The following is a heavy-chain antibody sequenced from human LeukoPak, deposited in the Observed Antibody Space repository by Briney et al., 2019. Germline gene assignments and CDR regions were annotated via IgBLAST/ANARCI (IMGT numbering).Heavy chain of an antibody. CDR1: GYTFTSYG. Sequence: GASVKVSCKASGYTFTSYGISWVRQAPGQGLEWMGWINAYNGNTNYAQKLQGRVTMTTDTSTSTAYMELRSLRSDDTAVYYCARSYYYDSSGYGYYYYYGMDVWGQGTTVTVSS. J-gene: IGHJ6*02. CDR2: INAYNGNT. D-gene: IGHD3-22*01. CDR3: ARSYYYDSSGYGYYYYYGMDV. V-gene: IGHV1-18*01.